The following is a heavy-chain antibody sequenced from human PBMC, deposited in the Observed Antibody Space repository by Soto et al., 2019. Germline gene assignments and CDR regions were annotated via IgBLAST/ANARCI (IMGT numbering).Heavy chain of an antibody. CDR2: ISSTGRYI. Sequence: EVQLVESGGGLVKPGGSLRLSCAASGFTFSDYSVNWVRQAPGKGLEWVSSISSTGRYIHYADSVKGRFTISRDNAKNSLYLQMNSLRAEDTAVYYCARDDYTYGVSWGQGTLVTVSS. J-gene: IGHJ5*02. CDR3: ARDDYTYGVS. CDR1: GFTFSDYS. D-gene: IGHD3-16*01. V-gene: IGHV3-21*01.